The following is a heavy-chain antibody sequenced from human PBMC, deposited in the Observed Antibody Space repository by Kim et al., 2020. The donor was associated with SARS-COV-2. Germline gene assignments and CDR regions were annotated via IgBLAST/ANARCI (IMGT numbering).Heavy chain of an antibody. V-gene: IGHV4-31*03. J-gene: IGHJ4*02. D-gene: IGHD1-26*01. CDR3: ARDHIVGAKGGL. Sequence: SETLSLTCTVSGGSISSGGYYWSWIRQHPGKGLEWIGYIYYSGSTYYNPSLKSRVTISVDTSKNQFSLKLSSVTAADTAVYYCARDHIVGAKGGLWGQGTLVTVSS. CDR1: GGSISSGGYY. CDR2: IYYSGST.